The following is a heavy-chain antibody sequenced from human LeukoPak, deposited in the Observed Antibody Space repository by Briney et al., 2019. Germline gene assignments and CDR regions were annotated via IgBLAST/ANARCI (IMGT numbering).Heavy chain of an antibody. CDR1: GFTFSSYS. CDR2: ISSSSSYI. D-gene: IGHD5-24*01. V-gene: IGHV3-21*01. Sequence: GGSLRLSCAASGFTFSSYSMNWVRQAPGKGLEWVSSISSSSSYIYYADSVKGRFTISRDNAKNSLYLQMNSLRAEDTAVYYCARLAEDGYRDYWGQGTLVTVSS. CDR3: ARLAEDGYRDY. J-gene: IGHJ4*02.